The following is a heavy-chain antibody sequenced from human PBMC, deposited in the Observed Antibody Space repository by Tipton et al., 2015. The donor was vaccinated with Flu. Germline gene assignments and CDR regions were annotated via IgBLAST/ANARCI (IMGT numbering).Heavy chain of an antibody. J-gene: IGHJ5*02. CDR1: GGSISSSSYY. V-gene: IGHV4-39*07. CDR2: IYYSGST. Sequence: TLSLTCTVSGGSISSSSYYWGWIRQPPGKGLEWIGSIYYSGSTYYNPSLKSRVTISVDTSKNQFSLKLSSVTAADTAVYYCARDGPFYYGSGSPPPWWFDPWSQGTLVTVSS. CDR3: ARDGPFYYGSGSPPPWWFDP. D-gene: IGHD3-10*01.